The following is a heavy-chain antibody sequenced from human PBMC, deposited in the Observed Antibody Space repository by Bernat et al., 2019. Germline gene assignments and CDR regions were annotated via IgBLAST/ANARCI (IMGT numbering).Heavy chain of an antibody. D-gene: IGHD6-13*01. J-gene: IGHJ4*02. Sequence: EVQLVESGGGLVQPGGSLRLSCVASGFTFSSYWMYWVRQAPGKGLVWVSRINTDGSTITYADSVKGRFTISRDNSKNTLYLQMNSLRAEDTAVYYCARDLAVAAADAFDYWGQGTLVTVSS. CDR2: INTDGSTI. V-gene: IGHV3-74*01. CDR1: GFTFSSYW. CDR3: ARDLAVAAADAFDY.